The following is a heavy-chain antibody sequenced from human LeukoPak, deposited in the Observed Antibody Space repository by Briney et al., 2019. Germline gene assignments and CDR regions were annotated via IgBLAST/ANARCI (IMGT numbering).Heavy chain of an antibody. J-gene: IGHJ4*02. V-gene: IGHV4-59*01. CDR1: GGSISSYY. CDR3: AKASDWIAVTTDFDY. CDR2: IYYSGST. D-gene: IGHD4-17*01. Sequence: SETLSLTCTVSGGSISSYYWSWIRQPPGKGLEWIGYIYYSGSTNYNPSLKSRVSISVDTSKNQVSLKLNSVTAADTAVYYCAKASDWIAVTTDFDYWGQGTLVTVSS.